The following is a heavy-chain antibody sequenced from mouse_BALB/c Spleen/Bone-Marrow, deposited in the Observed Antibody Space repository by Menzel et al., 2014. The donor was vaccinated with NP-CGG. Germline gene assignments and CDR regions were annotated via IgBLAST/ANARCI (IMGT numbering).Heavy chain of an antibody. CDR1: GFTFSTYG. CDR2: ISSGGSYT. J-gene: IGHJ2*01. V-gene: IGHV5-6*01. CDR3: ARQGGYFDY. Sequence: EVQLVESGGDLVKPGGSLKLSCAASGFTFSTYGMSWVRQTPDKRLEWVATISSGGSYTYYPDSVKGRFTISRDNAENPLYLQMSSLKSEDTAMYYCARQGGYFDYWGQGTTLTVSS.